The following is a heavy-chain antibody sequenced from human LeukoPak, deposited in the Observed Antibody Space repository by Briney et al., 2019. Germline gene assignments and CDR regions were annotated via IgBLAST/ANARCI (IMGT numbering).Heavy chain of an antibody. J-gene: IGHJ4*02. Sequence: GGSLRLSCAAPGFPFNTYNIHWIRQAPGRGLEWVSFIRNDETEIHYADFAKGRFTISRDKSKNSLYLQMNSQRPDDTALYYCARDGGRYRFDYWGQGTMVTVSS. V-gene: IGHV3-30*02. CDR1: GFPFNTYN. D-gene: IGHD3-16*02. CDR2: IRNDETEI. CDR3: ARDGGRYRFDY.